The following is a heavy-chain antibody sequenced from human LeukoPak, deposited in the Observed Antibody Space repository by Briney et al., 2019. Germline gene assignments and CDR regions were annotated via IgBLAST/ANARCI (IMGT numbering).Heavy chain of an antibody. J-gene: IGHJ6*03. D-gene: IGHD3-10*01. CDR3: AKDGDRGTHFYYYYMDV. CDR2: ISGSGGST. CDR1: GFTFSSYA. Sequence: QPGGSLRLSCAASGFTFSSYAMSWVRQAPGKGLEWVSGISGSGGSTSYADSVKGRFTISRDNSKNTLSLHMNSLSAEDTAVYYCAKDGDRGTHFYYYYMDVWGKGTRVTVSS. V-gene: IGHV3-23*01.